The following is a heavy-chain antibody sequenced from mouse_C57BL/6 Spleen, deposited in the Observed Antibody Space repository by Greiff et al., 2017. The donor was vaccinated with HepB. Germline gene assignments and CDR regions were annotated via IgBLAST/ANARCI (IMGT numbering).Heavy chain of an antibody. CDR1: GFTFSDAW. CDR3: TRPTVVGAMDY. D-gene: IGHD1-1*01. CDR2: IRNKANNHAT. J-gene: IGHJ4*01. Sequence: EVNLVESGGGLVQPGGSMKLSCAASGFTFSDAWMDWVRQSPEKGLEWVAEIRNKANNHATYYAESVKGRFTISRDDSKSSVYLQMNSLRAEDTGIYYCTRPTVVGAMDYWGQGTSVTVSS. V-gene: IGHV6-6*01.